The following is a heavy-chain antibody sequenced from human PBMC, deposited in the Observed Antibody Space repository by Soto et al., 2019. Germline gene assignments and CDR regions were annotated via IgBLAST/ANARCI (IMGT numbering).Heavy chain of an antibody. J-gene: IGHJ4*02. V-gene: IGHV3-23*01. CDR3: ARDRYGDPLWGQDDFDY. CDR1: GFTFSSYA. D-gene: IGHD4-17*01. CDR2: ISDSGNNT. Sequence: GWSLTLSCAASGFTFSSYAMSWVRQAPGKWLEWVSTISDSGNNTYSVDSVKGRFTISRDNSKNTLYLQMNSLRAEDTAVYYCARDRYGDPLWGQDDFDYWGQGTLVTVYS.